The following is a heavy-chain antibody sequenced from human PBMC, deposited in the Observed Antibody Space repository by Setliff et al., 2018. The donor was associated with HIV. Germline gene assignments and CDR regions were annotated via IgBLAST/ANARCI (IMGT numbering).Heavy chain of an antibody. CDR2: IKTRTGGGTT. CDR3: ASRGRAYFLDASGYFDS. Sequence: LRLSCAASGITFSNAWMSWVRQAPGKGLEWVGRIKTRTGGGTTDYAAPVKGRFTIPRDDSKNTLYLQMNSLKTEDTAVYFCASRGRAYFLDASGYFDSWGQGALVTVSS. CDR1: GITFSNAW. V-gene: IGHV3-15*01. J-gene: IGHJ4*02. D-gene: IGHD3-22*01.